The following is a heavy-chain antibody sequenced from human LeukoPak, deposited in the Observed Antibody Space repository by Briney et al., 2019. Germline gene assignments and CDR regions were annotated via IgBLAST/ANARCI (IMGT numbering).Heavy chain of an antibody. V-gene: IGHV3-30*04. J-gene: IGHJ4*02. D-gene: IGHD4-23*01. CDR3: ARTEGYGGELDS. CDR1: GFTFSTYA. CDR2: IPYDGSNK. Sequence: GGSLRLSCAASGFTFSTYAMHWVRQAPGKGLEWVAVIPYDGSNKYYADSVKGRFTISRENSKNRLYLQMNSLRAEDTAVYYCARTEGYGGELDSWGQGTLVTVSS.